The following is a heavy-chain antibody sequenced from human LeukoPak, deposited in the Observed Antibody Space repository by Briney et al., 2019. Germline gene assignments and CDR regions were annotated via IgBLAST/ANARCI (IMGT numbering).Heavy chain of an antibody. CDR2: ISSSSYI. CDR3: ARELGATTGTGFDY. D-gene: IGHD1-26*01. CDR1: GFTFSSYS. J-gene: IGHJ4*02. V-gene: IGHV3-21*01. Sequence: GGSLRLSCAASGFTFSSYSMNWVRQAPGKGLEWVSSISSSSYIYYADSVKGRFTISRDNAKNSLYLQMNSLRAEDTAVYYCARELGATTGTGFDYWGQGTLVTVSS.